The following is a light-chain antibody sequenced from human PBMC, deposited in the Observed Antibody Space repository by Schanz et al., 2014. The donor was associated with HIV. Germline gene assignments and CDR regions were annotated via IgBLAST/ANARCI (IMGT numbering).Light chain of an antibody. CDR1: QSVSSD. Sequence: EIVMTQSPATLSVSPGERATLSCWASQSVSSDLAWYQQKPGQAPKLLIYGASTRATGIPARFSGSGSGTDFTLTISSLQSEDVAVYYCQQCESRPPLTFGPGTKVDIK. J-gene: IGKJ3*01. V-gene: IGKV3-15*01. CDR2: GAS. CDR3: QQCESRPPLT.